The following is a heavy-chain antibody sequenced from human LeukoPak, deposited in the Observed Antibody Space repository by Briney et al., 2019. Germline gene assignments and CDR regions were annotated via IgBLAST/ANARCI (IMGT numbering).Heavy chain of an antibody. D-gene: IGHD5-24*01. V-gene: IGHV3-23*01. CDR3: VKTGEMATINLDY. J-gene: IGHJ4*02. CDR1: GFTFSSYA. CDR2: ISGSGGST. Sequence: GGSLRLSCAASGFTFSSYAMSWVRQAPGKGLEWVSAISGSGGSTYYADSVKGRFTISRDNSKNTLYLQMNSLRAEDTAVYHCVKTGEMATINLDYWGQGTLVTVSS.